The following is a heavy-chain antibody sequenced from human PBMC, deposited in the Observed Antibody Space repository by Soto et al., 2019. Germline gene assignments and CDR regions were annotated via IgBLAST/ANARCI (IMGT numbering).Heavy chain of an antibody. Sequence: GGSLRLSCEASGFTFDIYGMHWVRQGPGRGLEWVSVISWNSDTTGYADSVKGRFTISRDNAKNSVYLQMNSLRAEDTALYFCAKARGGRVTCGMDVWGQGTTVTVSS. D-gene: IGHD2-15*01. J-gene: IGHJ6*02. CDR1: GFTFDIYG. CDR2: ISWNSDTT. CDR3: AKARGGRVTCGMDV. V-gene: IGHV3-9*01.